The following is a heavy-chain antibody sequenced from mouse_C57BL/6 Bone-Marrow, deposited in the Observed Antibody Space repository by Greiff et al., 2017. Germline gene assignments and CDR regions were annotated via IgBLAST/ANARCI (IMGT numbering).Heavy chain of an antibody. CDR1: EYEFPSHD. Sequence: EVKVVESGGGLVQPGESLKLSCASTEYEFPSHDMSWVRKTPEKRLELVAAINSDGGSTYYPDTMESRFTISRDNTKKTLYLHMSSLRSEDTALYYCARHYYYGSSWRFAYWGQGTLVTVSS. V-gene: IGHV5-2*01. J-gene: IGHJ3*01. CDR2: INSDGGST. D-gene: IGHD1-1*01. CDR3: ARHYYYGSSWRFAY.